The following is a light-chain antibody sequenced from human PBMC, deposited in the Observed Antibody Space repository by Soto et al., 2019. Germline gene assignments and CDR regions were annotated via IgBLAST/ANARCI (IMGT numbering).Light chain of an antibody. CDR1: SSDVGGYNY. V-gene: IGLV2-14*01. Sequence: QFALTQPASVSGSPGQSIAISCTRSSSDVGGYNYVSWYQQHPGKVPKLMIYEVNNRPSGVSNRFSGSKSGNTASLTISGLQAEDEADYYCSSYTTSRTLVFGTGTKLTVL. J-gene: IGLJ1*01. CDR3: SSYTTSRTLV. CDR2: EVN.